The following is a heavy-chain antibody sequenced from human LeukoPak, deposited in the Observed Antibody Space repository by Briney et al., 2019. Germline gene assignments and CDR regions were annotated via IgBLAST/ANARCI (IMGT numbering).Heavy chain of an antibody. CDR2: IYYSGST. CDR3: ARAGPGYCSGSSCFDY. V-gene: IGHV4-59*01. D-gene: IGHD2-15*01. J-gene: IGHJ4*02. Sequence: SETLSLTCTVSGGSISCYYWSWIRQPPGKGLEWIGYIYYSGSTNYNPSLKSRVTISLDTSKNQFSLKLSSVTAADTAVYYCARAGPGYCSGSSCFDYWGQGTLVTVSS. CDR1: GGSISCYY.